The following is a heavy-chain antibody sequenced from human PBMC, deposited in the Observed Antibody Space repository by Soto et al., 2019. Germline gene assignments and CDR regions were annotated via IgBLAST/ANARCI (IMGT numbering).Heavy chain of an antibody. CDR3: ARDNGYSYGYTLDH. Sequence: ASETLSLTCTVSGGSISSYCWSWIRQPPGKGLEWIGYIYYSGSTNYNPSLKSRVTISVDTSKNQFPLKLSSVTAADTAVYYCARDNGYSYGYTLDHWGQGTLVTVSS. V-gene: IGHV4-59*01. CDR1: GGSISSYC. J-gene: IGHJ4*02. CDR2: IYYSGST. D-gene: IGHD5-18*01.